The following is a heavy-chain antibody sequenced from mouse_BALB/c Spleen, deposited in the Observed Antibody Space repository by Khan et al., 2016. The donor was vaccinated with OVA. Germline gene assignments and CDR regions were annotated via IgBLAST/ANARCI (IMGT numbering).Heavy chain of an antibody. V-gene: IGHV1-20*02. CDR3: AKFYRNDFDY. J-gene: IGHJ2*01. Sequence: EVQLQQSGPELVKPGASVKISCKASGYSFTGYFMNWVMQSHGKSLEWIGRINPHIGETLYNQKFKGKATLTVDESSSTAYLQLRSLASEDSAVYYCAKFYRNDFDYWGQGTTLTVSS. CDR2: INPHIGET. D-gene: IGHD2-1*01. CDR1: GYSFTGYF.